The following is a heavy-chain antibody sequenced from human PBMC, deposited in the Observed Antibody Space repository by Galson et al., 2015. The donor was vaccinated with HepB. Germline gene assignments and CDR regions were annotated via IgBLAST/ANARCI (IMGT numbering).Heavy chain of an antibody. V-gene: IGHV3-30*18. CDR2: ISYDGSNK. CDR3: AKDRGDYGDRDGGAFDY. CDR1: GDTYHSHG. Sequence: SLRHSSAASGDTYHSHGRHGVGQAPGKGLEGVAVISYDGSNKYYADSVKGRFTISRDNSKNTLYLQMNSLRAEDTAVYYCAKDRGDYGDRDGGAFDYWGQGTLVTVSS. J-gene: IGHJ4*02. D-gene: IGHD4-17*01.